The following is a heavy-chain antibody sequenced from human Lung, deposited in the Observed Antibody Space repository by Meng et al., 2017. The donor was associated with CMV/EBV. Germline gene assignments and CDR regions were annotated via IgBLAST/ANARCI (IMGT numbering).Heavy chain of an antibody. J-gene: IGHJ4*02. CDR1: GYSFGDYE. Sequence: GGPLRLPCQGPGYSFGDYEMHWVRQAPGKGLEWVAVISYDGDQKFYTDFVKGRFTISRDNSKNTLILQMNSLRTEDTAVYYCARVYYDSTNYYFSFGYWGQGTXVTVSS. CDR3: ARVYYDSTNYYFSFGY. D-gene: IGHD3-22*01. V-gene: IGHV3-30*04. CDR2: ISYDGDQK.